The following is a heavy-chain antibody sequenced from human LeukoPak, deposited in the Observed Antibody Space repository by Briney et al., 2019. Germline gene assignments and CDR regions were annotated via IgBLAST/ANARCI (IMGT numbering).Heavy chain of an antibody. V-gene: IGHV3-23*01. CDR2: ISGSGGST. Sequence: SCKASGGTFSSYAMSWVRQAPGKGLEWVSAISGSGGSTYYADSVKGRFTISRDNSKNTLYLQMNSLRAEDTAVYYCARHGLLLEWLLSSRIDAFDIWGQGTMVTVSS. J-gene: IGHJ3*02. CDR3: ARHGLLLEWLLSSRIDAFDI. D-gene: IGHD3-3*01. CDR1: GGTFSSYA.